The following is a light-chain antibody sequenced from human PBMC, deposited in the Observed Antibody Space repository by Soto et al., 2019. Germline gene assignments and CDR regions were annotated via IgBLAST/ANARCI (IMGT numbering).Light chain of an antibody. CDR1: QSVSSKF. CDR3: QQYGSSPPTWT. J-gene: IGKJ1*01. V-gene: IGKV3-20*01. Sequence: EIVLTQSPGTLSLSPGERATLSCRASQSVSSKFLAWYQQKPGQAPRLLIYRATSRATGIPDRFSGSGSETDFTLTITRLEPEDFAVYYCQQYGSSPPTWTFGQGTKVEI. CDR2: RAT.